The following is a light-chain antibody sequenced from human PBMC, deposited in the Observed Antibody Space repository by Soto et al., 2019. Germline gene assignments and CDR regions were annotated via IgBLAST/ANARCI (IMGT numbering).Light chain of an antibody. V-gene: IGKV1-12*01. CDR1: QGVGIW. Sequence: DIQMTQSPSSVSASVGDRVTITCRASQGVGIWLAWYQQKPGAAPRLLIYAASRLESGVPSRFSGSGSGTDFTLTISSLQAEDSATYYCQQAENFPLTFGGGTKVDIK. CDR3: QQAENFPLT. J-gene: IGKJ4*01. CDR2: AAS.